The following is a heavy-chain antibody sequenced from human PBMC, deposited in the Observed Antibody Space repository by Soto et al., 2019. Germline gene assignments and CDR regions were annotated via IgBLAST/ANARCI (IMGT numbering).Heavy chain of an antibody. Sequence: QVQLVESGGGVVQPGRSLRLSCAASGFTFSSYAMHWVRQAPGKGLEWVAVISYDGSNKYYADSVKGRFTISRDNSKNTLYLQMNSLRAEDTAVYYCARCDYGDYEDYYCYGMDVWGQGTTVTVSS. V-gene: IGHV3-30-3*01. J-gene: IGHJ6*02. CDR2: ISYDGSNK. CDR1: GFTFSSYA. D-gene: IGHD4-17*01. CDR3: ARCDYGDYEDYYCYGMDV.